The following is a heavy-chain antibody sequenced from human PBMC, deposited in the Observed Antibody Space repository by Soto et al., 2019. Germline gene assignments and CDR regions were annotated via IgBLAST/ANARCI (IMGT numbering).Heavy chain of an antibody. CDR2: VNSDESST. J-gene: IGHJ4*02. CDR3: VCFECGRTAVVTAMEANGY. V-gene: IGHV3-74*01. D-gene: IGHD2-21*02. CDR1: EFTFSSYW. Sequence: GGSLRLSCAASEFTFSSYWMHWVRQGPGKGLVWVSRVNSDESSTSYADSVKGRFTISRDNAKNTLYLQMSSLRVEDTALYYCVCFECGRTAVVTAMEANGYWGQGTLVTVSS.